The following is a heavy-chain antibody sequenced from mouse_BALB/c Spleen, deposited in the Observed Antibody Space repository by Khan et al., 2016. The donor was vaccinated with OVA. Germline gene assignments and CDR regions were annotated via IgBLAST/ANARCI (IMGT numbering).Heavy chain of an antibody. V-gene: IGHV5-17*02. Sequence: EVQLVESGGGLVQPGGSRKLSCAASGFTFSSFGMHWVRQAPEKGLEWVAYISSDSYTIYYADTVKGRFTISSDNPRKTLFLQMTSLGSEDTAMFYYARVHWAWLANWGQGTLVTVSA. D-gene: IGHD4-1*01. CDR3: ARVHWAWLAN. J-gene: IGHJ3*01. CDR1: GFTFSSFG. CDR2: ISSDSYTI.